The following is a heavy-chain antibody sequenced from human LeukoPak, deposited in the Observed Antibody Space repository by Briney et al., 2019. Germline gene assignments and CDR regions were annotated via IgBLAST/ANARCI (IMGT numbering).Heavy chain of an antibody. J-gene: IGHJ1*01. CDR1: GGSFSGYY. V-gene: IGHV4-34*01. CDR2: INHSGST. Sequence: SETLSLTCAVYGGSFSGYYWSWIRQPPGKGLEWIGEINHSGSTNYNPSLKSRVTISVDTSKNQFSPKLSSVTAADTAVYYCARGDARYCSSTSCYTFRRYFQHWGRGTLVTVSS. D-gene: IGHD2-2*02. CDR3: ARGDARYCSSTSCYTFRRYFQH.